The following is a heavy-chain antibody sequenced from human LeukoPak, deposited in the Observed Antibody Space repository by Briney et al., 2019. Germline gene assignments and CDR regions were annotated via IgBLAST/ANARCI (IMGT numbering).Heavy chain of an antibody. Sequence: NTSETLSLTCAVSGYSISSGYYWGWIRQPPGKGLEWLGSIYHSGSTYYNPSLKSRDTISVDTSKNQFSLKLSSVTAADTAVYYCARLGYGDLFDYWGQGTLVTVSS. D-gene: IGHD4-17*01. CDR3: ARLGYGDLFDY. CDR1: GYSISSGYY. J-gene: IGHJ4*02. CDR2: IYHSGST. V-gene: IGHV4-38-2*01.